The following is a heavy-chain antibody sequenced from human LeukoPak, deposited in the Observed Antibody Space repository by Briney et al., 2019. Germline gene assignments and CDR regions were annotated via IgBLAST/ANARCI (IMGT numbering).Heavy chain of an antibody. V-gene: IGHV3-23*01. J-gene: IGHJ4*02. CDR3: AARPPIVVRGPFDY. D-gene: IGHD3-22*01. CDR1: GFTFRSYA. Sequence: QPGGSLRLSCVASGFTFRSYAMSWVRQAPGKGLEWVSTISGSGDDTYYADSVKGRFTISRDNSKNTLYLQMNSLRADDTAVYYCAARPPIVVRGPFDYWGQGTLVTVSS. CDR2: ISGSGDDT.